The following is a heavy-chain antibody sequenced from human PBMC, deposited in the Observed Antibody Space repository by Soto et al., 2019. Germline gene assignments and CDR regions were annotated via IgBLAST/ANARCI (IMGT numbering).Heavy chain of an antibody. D-gene: IGHD6-19*01. CDR2: ISSRSSTI. CDR3: AREISVADGHFDY. J-gene: IGHJ4*02. V-gene: IGHV3-48*02. Sequence: EVQLVESGGGLVQPGGSLRLSCTASGFTFSSYGMNWVRQAPGKGLEWVSSISSRSSTIYYADSVRGRFTISRDNAKNSLYLQMNSLRDEDTAVYYCAREISVADGHFDYWGQGTLVTVSS. CDR1: GFTFSSYG.